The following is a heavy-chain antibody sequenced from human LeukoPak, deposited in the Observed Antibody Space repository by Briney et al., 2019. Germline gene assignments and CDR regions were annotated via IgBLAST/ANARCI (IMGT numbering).Heavy chain of an antibody. D-gene: IGHD4-17*01. J-gene: IGHJ6*02. CDR1: GGSISSGGYY. CDR2: IYYSGST. V-gene: IGHV4-31*03. Sequence: PSETLSLTCTVSGGSISSGGYYWSWIRQHPGKGLEWIGYIYYSGSTYYNPPLKSRVTISVDTSKNQFSLKLSSVTAADTAVYYCAGYWVTTIYYGMDVWGQGTTVTVSS. CDR3: AGYWVTTIYYGMDV.